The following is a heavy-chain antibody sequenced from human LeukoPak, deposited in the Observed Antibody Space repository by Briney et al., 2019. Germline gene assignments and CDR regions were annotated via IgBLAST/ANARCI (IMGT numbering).Heavy chain of an antibody. J-gene: IGHJ4*02. CDR3: ARDSYDLLTGYYSGSGGDY. CDR1: GYTFTKYV. D-gene: IGHD3-9*01. CDR2: ISGYNGKT. Sequence: ASVKVSCKASGYTFTKYVINWVRQAPGQGLEWVGWISGYNGKTKCAQKVQGRVIMTTDTSTSTVYMELRRLRSDDTAMYFCARDSYDLLTGYYSGSGGDYWGQGTLVTVSS. V-gene: IGHV1-18*01.